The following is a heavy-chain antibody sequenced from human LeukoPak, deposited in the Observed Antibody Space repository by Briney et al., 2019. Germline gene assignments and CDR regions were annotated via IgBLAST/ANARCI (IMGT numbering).Heavy chain of an antibody. V-gene: IGHV3-33*01. CDR3: ARGAPQLWFGELPQTDDAFDI. CDR1: GFTFSSYG. Sequence: PGRSLRLSCAASGFTFSSYGMHWVRQAPGKGLEWVAVIWYDGSNKYYADSVKGRFTISRDNSKNTLYLQMNSLRAEDTAVYYCARGAPQLWFGELPQTDDAFDIWGQGTMVTVSS. J-gene: IGHJ3*02. CDR2: IWYDGSNK. D-gene: IGHD3-10*01.